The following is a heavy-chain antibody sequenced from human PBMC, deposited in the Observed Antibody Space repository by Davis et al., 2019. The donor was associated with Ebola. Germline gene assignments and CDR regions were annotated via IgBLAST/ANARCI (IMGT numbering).Heavy chain of an antibody. D-gene: IGHD7-27*01. J-gene: IGHJ4*02. CDR1: GGSISSYY. CDR2: IYYSGST. CDR3: ARTGTGEDFDY. V-gene: IGHV4-59*08. Sequence: SETLSLTCTVSGGSISSYYWSWIRQPPGKGLEWIGYIYYSGSTYYNPSLKSRVTISVDTSKNQFSLKLSSVTAADTAVYYCARTGTGEDFDYWGQGTLVTVSS.